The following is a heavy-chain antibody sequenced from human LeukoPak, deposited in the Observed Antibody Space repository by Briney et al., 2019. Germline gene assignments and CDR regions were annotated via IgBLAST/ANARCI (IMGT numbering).Heavy chain of an antibody. V-gene: IGHV4-59*01. D-gene: IGHD3-10*01. CDR2: IYYSGST. CDR1: GGSISSYY. Sequence: SETLSLTCSVSGGSISSYYWSWIRQPPGEGLEWIGYIYYSGSTNYNPSLKSRVTMSVDTSKNQFSLKLYSVTAADTAVYYCARAPGGYGSGSRGAFDIWGPGTMVTVSS. CDR3: ARAPGGYGSGSRGAFDI. J-gene: IGHJ3*02.